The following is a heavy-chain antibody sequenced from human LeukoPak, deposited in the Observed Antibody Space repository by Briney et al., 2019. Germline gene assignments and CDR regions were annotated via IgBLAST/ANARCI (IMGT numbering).Heavy chain of an antibody. V-gene: IGHV4-34*01. Sequence: SGTLSLTCAVYGGSFSGYYWSWIRQPPGKGLEWIGEINHSGSTNYNPSLKSRVTISVDTSKNQLSLKLSSVTAADTAVYYCATRGGYCSGGSCYHFDYWGQGTLVTVSS. CDR2: INHSGST. J-gene: IGHJ4*02. D-gene: IGHD2-15*01. CDR3: ATRGGYCSGGSCYHFDY. CDR1: GGSFSGYY.